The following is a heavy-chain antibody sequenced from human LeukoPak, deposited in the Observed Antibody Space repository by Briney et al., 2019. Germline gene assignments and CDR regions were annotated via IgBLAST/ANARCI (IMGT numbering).Heavy chain of an antibody. J-gene: IGHJ3*02. CDR1: GFTFSNAW. D-gene: IGHD3-16*01. V-gene: IGHV3-15*07. Sequence: GGSLRLSCAASGFTFSNAWMNWVRQAPGKGLEWVGRIKSKTDGGTTDYAAPVKGRFTISRDDSATVAYLQMNSLKIEDTAMYYCSRVRYDTRGRFDTFDIWGQGTMVTVSP. CDR2: IKSKTDGGTT. CDR3: SRVRYDTRGRFDTFDI.